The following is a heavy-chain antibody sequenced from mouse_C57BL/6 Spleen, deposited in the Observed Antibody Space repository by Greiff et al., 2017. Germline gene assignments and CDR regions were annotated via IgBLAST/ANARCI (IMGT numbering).Heavy chain of an antibody. CDR3: ARYGYDGRFDY. Sequence: QVQLQQPGAELVRPGSSVKLSCKASGYTFTSYWMHWVKQRPIQGLEWIGNIDPSDSETHYNQKFKDKATLTVDKSSSTAYMQLSSLTSEDSAVYYCARYGYDGRFDYWGQGTTLTVAS. V-gene: IGHV1-52*01. D-gene: IGHD2-2*01. CDR2: IDPSDSET. CDR1: GYTFTSYW. J-gene: IGHJ2*01.